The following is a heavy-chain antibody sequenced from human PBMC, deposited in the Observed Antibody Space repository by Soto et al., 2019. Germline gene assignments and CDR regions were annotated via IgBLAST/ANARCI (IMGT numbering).Heavy chain of an antibody. Sequence: SAASGLTFSSYALSWVRRAPGKGLEWVSAIIGSGGSTYYADSGKGRFTISRDNSKNTLYLQMNSLRADDTAVYYWAKEAIAAAGSACCYWRQRSRVSVSS. CDR1: GLTFSSYA. CDR2: IIGSGGST. CDR3: AKEAIAAAGSACCY. V-gene: IGHV3-23*01. J-gene: IGHJ4*01. D-gene: IGHD6-13*01.